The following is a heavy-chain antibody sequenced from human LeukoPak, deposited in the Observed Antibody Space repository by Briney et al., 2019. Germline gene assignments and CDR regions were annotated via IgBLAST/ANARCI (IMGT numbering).Heavy chain of an antibody. Sequence: ASVKVSCKTSGYTFTSYYMHWVRQAPGQGLEWMGIINPSGGSTSYAQKFQGRVTMTRDMSTSTVYMELSSLRSEDTAVYYCARIYSNSVFDYWDQGTLVTVSS. D-gene: IGHD4-11*01. CDR1: GYTFTSYY. J-gene: IGHJ4*02. CDR3: ARIYSNSVFDY. V-gene: IGHV1-46*01. CDR2: INPSGGST.